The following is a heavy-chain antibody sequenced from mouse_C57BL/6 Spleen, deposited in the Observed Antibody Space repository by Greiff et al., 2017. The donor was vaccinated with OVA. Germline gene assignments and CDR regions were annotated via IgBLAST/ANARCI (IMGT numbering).Heavy chain of an antibody. D-gene: IGHD1-1*01. V-gene: IGHV1-82*01. CDR3: ASGMGSSYGY. J-gene: IGHJ2*01. CDR1: GYAFSSSW. CDR2: IYPGDGDT. Sequence: QVQLQQSGPELVKPGASVKISCKASGYAFSSSWMNWVKQRPGKGLEWIGRIYPGDGDTNYNGKFKGKATLTADNSSSTAYMQLSSLTSEDSAVYFCASGMGSSYGYWGQGTTLTVSS.